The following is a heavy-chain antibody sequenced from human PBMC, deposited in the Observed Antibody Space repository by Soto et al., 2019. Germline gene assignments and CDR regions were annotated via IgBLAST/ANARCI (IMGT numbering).Heavy chain of an antibody. Sequence: EVPLVESGGGLIQPGGSLRLSCAASGFTVTNKYMTWVRQAPGKGLEWVSVIYSGGSTSYADSVKGRFTISRDNSKNILYLQMNSLRADDTAVYYCARVDYGDYGWYFDLWGRGTLVTVSS. CDR1: GFTVTNKY. V-gene: IGHV3-53*01. CDR2: IYSGGST. D-gene: IGHD4-17*01. CDR3: ARVDYGDYGWYFDL. J-gene: IGHJ2*01.